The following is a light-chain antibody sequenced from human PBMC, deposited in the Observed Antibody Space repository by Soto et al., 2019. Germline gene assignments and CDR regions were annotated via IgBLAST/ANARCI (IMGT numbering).Light chain of an antibody. J-gene: IGKJ3*01. CDR1: QSVSSSY. Sequence: EIVLTQSPGTLSLSPGERATLSCRASQSVSSSYLAWYQQKPGQAPRLLIYGASSRATGIPDRFSGSGSGTDFTLPISRLEPEDFEVYYCQQYGSSFTFGPGTKVDIK. V-gene: IGKV3-20*01. CDR3: QQYGSSFT. CDR2: GAS.